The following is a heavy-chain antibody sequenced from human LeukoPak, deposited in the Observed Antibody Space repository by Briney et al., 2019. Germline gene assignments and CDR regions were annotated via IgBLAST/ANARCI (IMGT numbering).Heavy chain of an antibody. Sequence: PSETLSLTCTIFGGSISSYYWGWIRQPPGKGLEWIGDITHSASANYNPSLNYNPSLKSRVTISADASKNQFSLRLSSVTAADTAVYFCARGVXLARDYXGQGTLVTVXX. J-gene: IGHJ4*02. CDR3: ARGVXLARDY. D-gene: IGHD6-19*01. V-gene: IGHV4-59*01. CDR1: GGSISSYY. CDR2: ITHSASANYNPSL.